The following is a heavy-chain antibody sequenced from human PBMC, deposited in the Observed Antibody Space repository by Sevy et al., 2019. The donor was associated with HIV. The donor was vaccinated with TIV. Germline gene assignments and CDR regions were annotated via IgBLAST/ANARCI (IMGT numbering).Heavy chain of an antibody. J-gene: IGHJ3*01. CDR2: ISYDGSSK. CDR3: ARDRGFLYYDSKKVAFDA. D-gene: IGHD3-16*01. V-gene: IGHV3-30*04. CDR1: GFTFRSYA. Sequence: GGSLRLSCAASGFTFRSYAIHWVRQAPGKGLEWVTVISYDGSSKYYADSVKGRFTISRDNYKNTVYVQMNALRAEDTAVYYCARDRGFLYYDSKKVAFDAWGQGTMVTVS.